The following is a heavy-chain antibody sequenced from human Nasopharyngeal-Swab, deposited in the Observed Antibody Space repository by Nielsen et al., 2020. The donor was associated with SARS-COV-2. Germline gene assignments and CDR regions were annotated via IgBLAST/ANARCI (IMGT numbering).Heavy chain of an antibody. J-gene: IGHJ1*01. D-gene: IGHD2-21*02. CDR2: ISSSSSYI. Sequence: GESLKISCAASGFTFSSYSMNWVRQAPGKGLEWVSSISSSSSYIYYADSVKGRFTISRDNAKNSLYLQMNNLRADDTAVYYCARTAAFCGGDCYSEFFQHWGQGTLVTVSS. V-gene: IGHV3-21*01. CDR3: ARTAAFCGGDCYSEFFQH. CDR1: GFTFSSYS.